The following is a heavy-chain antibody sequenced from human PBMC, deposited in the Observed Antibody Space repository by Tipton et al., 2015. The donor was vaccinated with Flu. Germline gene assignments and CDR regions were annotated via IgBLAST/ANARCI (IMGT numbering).Heavy chain of an antibody. CDR3: AREGRGTNAADY. J-gene: IGHJ4*02. D-gene: IGHD1-14*01. CDR1: SGSISSGSYY. Sequence: TLSLTCTVSSGSISSGSYYWSWIRQPAGKGLEWIGRIYTSGSTNYNPSLKSRVTISVDTSKNQFSLKLSSVTAADTAVYYCAREGRGTNAADYWGQGTLVTVSS. CDR2: IYTSGST. V-gene: IGHV4-61*02.